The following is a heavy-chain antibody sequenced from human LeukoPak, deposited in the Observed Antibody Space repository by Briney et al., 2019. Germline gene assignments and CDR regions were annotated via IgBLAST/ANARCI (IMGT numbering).Heavy chain of an antibody. D-gene: IGHD2-2*01. V-gene: IGHV1-46*01. CDR1: GYTFTGYY. Sequence: ASVKVSCKASGYTFTGYYMHWVRQAPGQGLEWMGIINPSGGSTSYAQKFQGRVTMTRDMSTSTVYMELSSLRSEDTAVYYCARDREYQLLWYYYYYMDVWGKGTTVTVSS. CDR3: ARDREYQLLWYYYYYMDV. CDR2: INPSGGST. J-gene: IGHJ6*03.